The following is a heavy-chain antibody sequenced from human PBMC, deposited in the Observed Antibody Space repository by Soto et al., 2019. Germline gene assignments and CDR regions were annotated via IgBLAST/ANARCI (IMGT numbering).Heavy chain of an antibody. CDR3: ARDRTGITMVRGVIIN. CDR1: GGSISSSNW. D-gene: IGHD3-10*01. Sequence: SETLSLTCAVSGGSISSSNWWSWVRQPPGKGLEWIGEIYHSGSTNYNPSLKSRVTISVDKSKNQFSLKLSSVTAADTAVYYCARDRTGITMVRGVIINWGQGTLVTVS. CDR2: IYHSGST. J-gene: IGHJ4*02. V-gene: IGHV4-4*02.